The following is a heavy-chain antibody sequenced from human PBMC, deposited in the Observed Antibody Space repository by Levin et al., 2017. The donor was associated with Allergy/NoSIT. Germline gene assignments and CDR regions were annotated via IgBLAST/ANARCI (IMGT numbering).Heavy chain of an antibody. CDR1: GFTVSTNY. CDR3: ARVVFGEMDY. CDR2: IYSGGNT. Sequence: GGSLRLSCAASGFTVSTNYMTWVRQAPGEGLEWVSVIYSGGNTYYADSVEGRFTISRDNSKNTVYLQMKSLRVEDTAVYYCARVVFGEMDYWGQGTLVTVSS. D-gene: IGHD3-10*02. J-gene: IGHJ4*02. V-gene: IGHV3-53*01.